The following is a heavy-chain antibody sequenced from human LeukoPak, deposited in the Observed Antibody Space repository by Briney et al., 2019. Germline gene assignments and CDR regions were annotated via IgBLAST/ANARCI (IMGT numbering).Heavy chain of an antibody. CDR2: VSGSGGTT. CDR3: AKFRRSSSGWSSYLDY. D-gene: IGHD6-19*01. V-gene: IGHV3-23*01. CDR1: GFIFSSYG. J-gene: IGHJ4*02. Sequence: GGSLRLSCAASGFIFSSYGMSWVRQAPRKGLEWVSTVSGSGGTTYYADSVKGRFTISRDNSKNTLCLQMSSLRAEDTAVYYCAKFRRSSSGWSSYLDYWGQGTLVTVSS.